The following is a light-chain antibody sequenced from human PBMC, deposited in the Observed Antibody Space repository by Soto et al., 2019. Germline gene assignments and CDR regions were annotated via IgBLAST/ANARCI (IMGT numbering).Light chain of an antibody. V-gene: IGKV3-15*01. J-gene: IGKJ1*01. CDR1: QSVRSN. Sequence: EIVMTQSPAALSLSPGERATLSCRASQSVRSNLAWYQQRPGQAPRLLIYAASIGATGVPARFSGSGSGTEFTLTISSLQSEDFAVYFSQQYNDWPWTFGQGTKVEIK. CDR3: QQYNDWPWT. CDR2: AAS.